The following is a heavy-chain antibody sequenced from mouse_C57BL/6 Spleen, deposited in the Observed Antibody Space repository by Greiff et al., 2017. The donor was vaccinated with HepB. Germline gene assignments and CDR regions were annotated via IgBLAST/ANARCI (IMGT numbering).Heavy chain of an antibody. D-gene: IGHD2-10*02. CDR2: IDPENGDT. V-gene: IGHV14-4*01. CDR3: TSGKGYGNLAWFAY. Sequence: VQLKQSGAELVRPGASVKLSCTASGFNIKDDYMHWVKQRPEQGLEWIGWIDPENGDTEYASKFQGKATITADTSSNTAYLQLSSLTSEDTAVYYCTSGKGYGNLAWFAYWGQGTLVTVSA. CDR1: GFNIKDDY. J-gene: IGHJ3*01.